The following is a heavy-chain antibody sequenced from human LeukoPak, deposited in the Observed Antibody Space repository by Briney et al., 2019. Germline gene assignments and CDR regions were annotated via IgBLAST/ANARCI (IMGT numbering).Heavy chain of an antibody. J-gene: IGHJ4*02. Sequence: SGPTLVNPTQTLTLTCTFSGFSLTTSGVGVGWIRQPPGKALEWLALIYWNDDKRYSPSLNSRLTITKDTSKNQVVLTMTNMDPVDTASYYCAHRHGGEYGDAYYFDYWGQGTLVTVSS. CDR3: AHRHGGEYGDAYYFDY. CDR2: IYWNDDK. CDR1: GFSLTTSGVG. D-gene: IGHD4-17*01. V-gene: IGHV2-5*01.